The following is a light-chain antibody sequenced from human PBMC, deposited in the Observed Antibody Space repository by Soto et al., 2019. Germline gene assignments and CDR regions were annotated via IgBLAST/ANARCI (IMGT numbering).Light chain of an antibody. V-gene: IGLV2-14*01. J-gene: IGLJ1*01. CDR2: DVS. CDR3: SSYISSSTYV. Sequence: QSALTQPASVSGYPGQSITISCIGTSSDIGRYNYVSWYQQYPGKAPKFMIYDVSNRPSGVSNRFSGSKSGNTASLTISGLQAEDEADYYCSSYISSSTYVFGTGTKVTVL. CDR1: SSDIGRYNY.